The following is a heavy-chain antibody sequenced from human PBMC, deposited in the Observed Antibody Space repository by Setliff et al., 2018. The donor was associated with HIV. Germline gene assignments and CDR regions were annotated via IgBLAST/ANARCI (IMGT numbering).Heavy chain of an antibody. Sequence: SETLSLTCTVSGVSISSDDYFWTWIRQPAGKGLEWIGRIYIRGGTSYSPSLKSRATISLDTSKNQFSLMLTSVTAADTAVYYCAKDPSLFDSGSRYLDDWGQGTLVTVSS. J-gene: IGHJ4*02. CDR1: GVSISSDDYF. D-gene: IGHD3-10*01. CDR3: AKDPSLFDSGSRYLDD. CDR2: IYIRGGT. V-gene: IGHV4-61*02.